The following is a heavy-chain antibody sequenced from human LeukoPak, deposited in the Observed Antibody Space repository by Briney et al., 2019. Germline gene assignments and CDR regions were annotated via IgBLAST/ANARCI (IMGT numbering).Heavy chain of an antibody. CDR3: ARDQAHEYGDYFEY. J-gene: IGHJ4*02. Sequence: ASVKVSCKASGYTFTGYYMHWVRQAPGQGLEWMGWINPNSGGTNYAQKFQGRVTMTRDTSISTAYMELSRLRSDDTAVYYCARDQAHEYGDYFEYWGQGTLVTVSS. CDR2: INPNSGGT. D-gene: IGHD4/OR15-4a*01. CDR1: GYTFTGYY. V-gene: IGHV1-2*02.